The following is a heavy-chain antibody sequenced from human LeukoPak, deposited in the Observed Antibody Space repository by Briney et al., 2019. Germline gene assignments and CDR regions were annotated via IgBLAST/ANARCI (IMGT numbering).Heavy chain of an antibody. CDR1: GGSISSYY. CDR3: ARDGCSSTSCPYYYYGMDV. D-gene: IGHD2-2*01. J-gene: IGHJ6*02. V-gene: IGHV4-59*01. CDR2: IYYSGST. Sequence: SETLSLTSTVSGGSISSYYWSWIRQPPGKGLEWIGYIYYSGSTNYNPSLKSRVTISVDTSKNQFSLKLSSVTAADTAVYYCARDGCSSTSCPYYYYGMDVWGQGTTVTVSS.